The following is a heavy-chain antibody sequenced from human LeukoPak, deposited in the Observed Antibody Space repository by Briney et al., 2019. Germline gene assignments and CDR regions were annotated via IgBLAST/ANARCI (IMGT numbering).Heavy chain of an antibody. J-gene: IGHJ5*02. CDR2: ISSSSSYI. CDR1: GFTFSSYS. Sequence: GGSLRLSCAASGFTFSSYSMNWVRQAPGKGLEWVSSISSSSSYIYYADSVKGRFTISRDNAKNSLYLQMNSLRAEDTAVYYCARDDSSSDNWFDPWGQGTLLTVSS. D-gene: IGHD6-13*01. CDR3: ARDDSSSDNWFDP. V-gene: IGHV3-21*01.